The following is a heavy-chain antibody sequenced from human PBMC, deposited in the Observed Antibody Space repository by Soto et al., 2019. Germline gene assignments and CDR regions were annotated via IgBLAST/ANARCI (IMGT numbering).Heavy chain of an antibody. J-gene: IGHJ6*02. V-gene: IGHV3-30*18. CDR3: AKDFSTSRWQYYYYYCMDV. Sequence: RLSCAASGFTFSSYGMHWVRQAPGKGLEWVAVISYDGSNKYYADSVKGRFTISRDNSKNTLYLQMNSLRAEDTAVYYCAKDFSTSRWQYYYYYCMDVWGQGTTVTVSS. CDR2: ISYDGSNK. D-gene: IGHD6-19*01. CDR1: GFTFSSYG.